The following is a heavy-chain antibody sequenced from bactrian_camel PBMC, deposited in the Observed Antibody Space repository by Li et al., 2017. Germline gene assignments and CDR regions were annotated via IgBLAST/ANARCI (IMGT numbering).Heavy chain of an antibody. V-gene: IGHV3S40*01. CDR1: GFTFSSYA. J-gene: IGHJ4*01. CDR3: VRDYGIYDWTLGR. Sequence: VQLVESGGGLVQAGGSLRLSCAASGFTFSSYAMSWVRQAPGKGLEWVSTIQTEVDGRRTLYADSVKGRFTISRDNAEATVYLQMNSLKPEDTALYYCVRDYGIYDWTLGRWGQGTQVTVS. CDR2: IQTEVDGRRT. D-gene: IGHD4*01.